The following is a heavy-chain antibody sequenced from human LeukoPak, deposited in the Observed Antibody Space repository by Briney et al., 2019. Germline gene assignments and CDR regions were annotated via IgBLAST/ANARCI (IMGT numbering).Heavy chain of an antibody. CDR1: GFTFSSEW. CDR3: ARGGSSYGSFDS. CDR2: IKQDGSDK. J-gene: IGHJ4*02. D-gene: IGHD3-10*01. Sequence: GGSLRLSCAASGFTFSSEWMSWVRQAPGKGREWVANIKQDGSDKYYVESVRGRFTISRDNTKNSLFLQMNSLRVEDTAVYYCARGGSSYGSFDSWGQGTLVTVSS. V-gene: IGHV3-7*04.